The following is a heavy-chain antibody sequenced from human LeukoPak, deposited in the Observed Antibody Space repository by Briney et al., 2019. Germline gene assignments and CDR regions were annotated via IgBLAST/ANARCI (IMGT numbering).Heavy chain of an antibody. CDR3: ARAAIQFDY. V-gene: IGHV3-7*01. J-gene: IGHJ4*02. D-gene: IGHD5-18*01. CDR1: GFTFSDYP. Sequence: PGGSLRLSCGAFGFTFSDYPMTWVRQAPGKGLEWVANIKQDGSEKYYVDSVKGRFTISRDNAKNSLYLQMNSLRAEDTAVYYCARAAIQFDYWGQGTLVAVSS. CDR2: IKQDGSEK.